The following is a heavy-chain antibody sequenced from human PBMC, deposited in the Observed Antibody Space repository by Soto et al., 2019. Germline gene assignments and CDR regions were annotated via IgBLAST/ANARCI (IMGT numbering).Heavy chain of an antibody. CDR1: GFTFSSYG. V-gene: IGHV3-30*18. Sequence: QVQLVESGGGVVQPGRSLRLSCAASGFTFSSYGMHWVRQAPGKGLVWVAVISYDGSNKYYADSVKGRFTISRDNSKNTLYLQMNSLRAEDTAVYYCAKDSRPRASMIVVITTCDYWGQGTLVTVSS. J-gene: IGHJ4*02. CDR3: AKDSRPRASMIVVITTCDY. CDR2: ISYDGSNK. D-gene: IGHD3-22*01.